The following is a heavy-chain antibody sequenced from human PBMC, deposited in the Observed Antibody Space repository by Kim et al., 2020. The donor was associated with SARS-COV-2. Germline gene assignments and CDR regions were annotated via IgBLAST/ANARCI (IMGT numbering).Heavy chain of an antibody. CDR2: IIPIFGTA. J-gene: IGHJ6*02. V-gene: IGHV1-69*13. CDR1: GGTFSSYG. D-gene: IGHD3-10*01. Sequence: SVKVSCKASGGTFSSYGISWVRQAPGQGLEWMGRIIPIFGTANYAQKFQGRVTITADESTSTAYMELSSLRSEDTAVYYCARVLGRMVRGDIFGYMDVWGQGTTVTVSS. CDR3: ARVLGRMVRGDIFGYMDV.